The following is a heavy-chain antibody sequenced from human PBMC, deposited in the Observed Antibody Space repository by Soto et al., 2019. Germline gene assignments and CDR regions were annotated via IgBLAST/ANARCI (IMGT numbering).Heavy chain of an antibody. CDR1: GGSISSYY. J-gene: IGHJ5*02. CDR3: AGIGYCSSTSCSQYNWFDP. CDR2: IYYSGST. D-gene: IGHD2-2*01. Sequence: SETLSLTCTVSGGSISSYYWSWIRQPPGKGLEWIGYIYYSGSTNYNPSLKSRVTISVDTSKNQFSLKLSSVTAADTAVYYCAGIGYCSSTSCSQYNWFDPWGQGTLVPVSS. V-gene: IGHV4-59*08.